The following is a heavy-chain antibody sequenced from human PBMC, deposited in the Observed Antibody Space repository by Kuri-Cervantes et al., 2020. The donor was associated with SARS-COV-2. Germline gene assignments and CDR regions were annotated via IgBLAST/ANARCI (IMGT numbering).Heavy chain of an antibody. CDR3: ARDEDYAFDY. CDR1: GFTFSTYS. Sequence: GESLKISCATSGFTFSTYSMNWVRQAPGKGLEWVSYISGSSSRIYYADTAKGRFTISRDYAKNSVYLQMKSLRAEDTAVYYCARDEDYAFDYWGQGTLVTVSS. V-gene: IGHV3-48*01. D-gene: IGHD4-17*01. J-gene: IGHJ4*02. CDR2: ISGSSSRI.